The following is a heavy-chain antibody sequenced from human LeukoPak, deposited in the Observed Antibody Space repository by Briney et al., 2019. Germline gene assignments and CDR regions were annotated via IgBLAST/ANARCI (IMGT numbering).Heavy chain of an antibody. CDR2: IRADVGTT. J-gene: IGHJ4*02. V-gene: IGHV3-23*01. Sequence: GGSLRLSCAASGFSFSNFAMTWVRQAPGRGLEWVSTIRADVGTTYYADSVKGRFTISRDNSKNTLYLQMNGLRGEDTAIYYCAKTIAAAGTVHWGQGTLVTVSS. CDR3: AKTIAAAGTVH. D-gene: IGHD6-13*01. CDR1: GFSFSNFA.